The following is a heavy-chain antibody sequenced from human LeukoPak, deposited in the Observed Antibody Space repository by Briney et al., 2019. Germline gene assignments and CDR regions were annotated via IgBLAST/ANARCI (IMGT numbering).Heavy chain of an antibody. J-gene: IGHJ4*02. CDR1: GYTFTGYY. D-gene: IGHD3-9*01. CDR2: INPNSGGT. CDR3: AREYILTAYYGDY. Sequence: ASVKVSCKASGYTFTGYYMHWVRQAPGQGLEWMGWINPNSGGTNYAQKFQGRVTMTRDTSISTAYMELSRLRSDDTAVYYCAREYILTAYYGDYWGQGTLVTVSS. V-gene: IGHV1-2*02.